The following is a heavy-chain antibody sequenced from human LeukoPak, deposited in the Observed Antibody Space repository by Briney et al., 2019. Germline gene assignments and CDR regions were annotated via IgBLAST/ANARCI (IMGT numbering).Heavy chain of an antibody. CDR1: GYTFSSYG. Sequence: ASVKVSCKSSGYTFSSYGISWVRQAPGQGLEWMGWISAYNGNPKYAQKLQGRVTMTTDPSTSTAYMELRSLRSDDTAVYYCARDPPYDTSGLGDDYWGQGTLVTVSS. CDR2: ISAYNGNP. J-gene: IGHJ4*02. CDR3: ARDPPYDTSGLGDDY. D-gene: IGHD3-22*01. V-gene: IGHV1-18*01.